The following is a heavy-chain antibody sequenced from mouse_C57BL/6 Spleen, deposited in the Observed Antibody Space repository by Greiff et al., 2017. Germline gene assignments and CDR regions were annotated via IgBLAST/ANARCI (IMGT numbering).Heavy chain of an antibody. CDR2: INPSNGGT. J-gene: IGHJ4*01. V-gene: IGHV1-53*01. Sequence: QVHVKQPGTELVKPGASVKLSCKASGYTFTSYWMHWVKQRPGQGLEWIGNINPSNGGTNYNEKFKSKATLTVDKSSSTAYMQLSSLTSEDSAVYYCARDYGMDAMDYWGQGTSVTVSS. CDR1: GYTFTSYW. D-gene: IGHD1-1*01. CDR3: ARDYGMDAMDY.